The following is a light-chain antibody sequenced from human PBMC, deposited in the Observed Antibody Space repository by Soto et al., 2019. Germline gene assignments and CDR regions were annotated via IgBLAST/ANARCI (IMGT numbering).Light chain of an antibody. CDR3: LQHNNYPPLT. CDR1: QGIRND. J-gene: IGKJ4*01. Sequence: DIQMTQSPSSLSASVGDRVTITCRASQGIRNDLAWYQQKPGKVPKRLIYAASSLQSGVPSRFSGSGFGTDFTLTISSLQPDDFATYYCLQHNNYPPLTFGGGTKVEIK. CDR2: AAS. V-gene: IGKV1-17*01.